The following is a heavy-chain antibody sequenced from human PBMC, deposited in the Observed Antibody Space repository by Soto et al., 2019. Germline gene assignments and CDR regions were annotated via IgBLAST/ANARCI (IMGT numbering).Heavy chain of an antibody. V-gene: IGHV4-59*01. J-gene: IGHJ3*02. CDR2: VFYSVSS. D-gene: IGHD2-15*01. CDR1: GASITTYS. Sequence: QVQLQESGPGLVRPSETLSLTCTVSGASITTYSWNWIRQCPEKGLAWIGNVFYSVSSDSDPSRQSRVPVSCDTSTNQVSLRLRSATSADSAGQYCARRWRQDSDVFSRPQVVGAFDSWGHGTPVTVSS. CDR3: ARRWRQDSDVFSRPQVVGAFDS.